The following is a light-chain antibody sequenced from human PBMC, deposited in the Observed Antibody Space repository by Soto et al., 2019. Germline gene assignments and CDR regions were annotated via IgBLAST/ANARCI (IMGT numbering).Light chain of an antibody. CDR2: EVS. CDR3: SSYTSSSTLVV. J-gene: IGLJ2*01. CDR1: SSDVGGYNY. Sequence: QSALTQPASVSGSPGQSITISCTGTSSDVGGYNYVSWYQQHPGKAPKLMIYEVSNRPSGVSNRFSGSKSGNTASLTISGLQAYDEADYYCSSYTSSSTLVVFGGGTKLTVL. V-gene: IGLV2-14*01.